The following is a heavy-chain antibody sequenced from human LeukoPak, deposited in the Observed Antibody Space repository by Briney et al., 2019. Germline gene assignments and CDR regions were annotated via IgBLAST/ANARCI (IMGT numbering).Heavy chain of an antibody. V-gene: IGHV1-2*02. Sequence: ASVKVSCKASGYTFTGYYMHWVRQAPGQGLEWMGWINPNSGGTNYAQKFQSRATITTDTSTSKAYMELSRLRSDAPAVYYCARGIXXXDPWGQG. D-gene: IGHD2-15*01. CDR3: ARGIXXXDP. J-gene: IGHJ5*02. CDR1: GYTFTGYY. CDR2: INPNSGGT.